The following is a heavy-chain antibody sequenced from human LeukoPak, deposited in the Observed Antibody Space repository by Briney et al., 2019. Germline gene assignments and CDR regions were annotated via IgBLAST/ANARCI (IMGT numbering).Heavy chain of an antibody. CDR2: INPNSGGT. D-gene: IGHD6-19*01. CDR3: ASDPISYSSGWYGG. CDR1: GHTLNNHF. J-gene: IGHJ4*02. V-gene: IGHV1-2*02. Sequence: ASVTVSCKSSGHTLNNHFIHWVRQAPGQGLEWMGWINPNSGGTNYAQKFQGRVTMTRDTSISTAYMELSRLRSDDTAVYYCASDPISYSSGWYGGWGQGTLVTVSS.